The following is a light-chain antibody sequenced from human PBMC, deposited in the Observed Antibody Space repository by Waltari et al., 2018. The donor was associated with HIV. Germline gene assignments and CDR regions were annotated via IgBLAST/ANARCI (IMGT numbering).Light chain of an antibody. V-gene: IGLV2-8*01. CDR3: TSYAGRNTLV. CDR2: EVF. CDR1: PTDVGAYHY. Sequence: QSALTQPPSASGSPGQSVTISCTGKPTDVGAYHYDSWYQQHPGKPPKLMIYEVFNRPSGVPDRFSGSKSGNTASLTVSGLQAEDEADYYCTSYAGRNTLVFGGGTKLTVL. J-gene: IGLJ2*01.